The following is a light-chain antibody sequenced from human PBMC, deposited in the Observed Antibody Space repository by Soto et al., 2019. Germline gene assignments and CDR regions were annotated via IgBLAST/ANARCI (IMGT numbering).Light chain of an antibody. CDR1: QSISNY. CDR2: AAS. CDR3: QHANSFPLT. J-gene: IGKJ4*02. V-gene: IGKV1-12*01. Sequence: DIQMTQSPSSVSASLGDRVTITCRASQSISNYLAWYQQKPGKVPKLLIYAASTLQSGVPSRFSGSGSGTDFTLTISSLQPEDFATYYCQHANSFPLTFGGGTKVEI.